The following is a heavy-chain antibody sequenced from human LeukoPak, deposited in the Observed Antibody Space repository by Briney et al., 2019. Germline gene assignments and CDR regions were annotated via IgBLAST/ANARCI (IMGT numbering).Heavy chain of an antibody. V-gene: IGHV4-59*01. CDR2: IYYSGST. Sequence: SETLSLTCTVSGGSLSSYYWSWIRQPPGKGLEWIGYIYYSGSTNYNPSLKSRVTISVDTSKNQFSLKLSSVTAADTAVYYCARAFVVVPAVSFDPWGQGTLVTVSS. CDR1: GGSLSSYY. D-gene: IGHD2-2*01. J-gene: IGHJ5*02. CDR3: ARAFVVVPAVSFDP.